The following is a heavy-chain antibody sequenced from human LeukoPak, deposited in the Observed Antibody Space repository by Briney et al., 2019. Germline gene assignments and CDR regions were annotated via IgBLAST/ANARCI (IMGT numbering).Heavy chain of an antibody. D-gene: IGHD2-21*02. CDR1: GDSISSYY. CDR3: ARRVTSSCFVP. CDR2: MHYSGSS. J-gene: IGHJ5*02. Sequence: SQTLSLTCTLAGDSISSYYWSWIRQPPGKGLEWNGYMHYSGSSNYNPSLKSRVTTSVDTSQNQYSLKLRSVTAADTAVYYCARRVTSSCFVPWGQGTLVTVTS. V-gene: IGHV4-59*08.